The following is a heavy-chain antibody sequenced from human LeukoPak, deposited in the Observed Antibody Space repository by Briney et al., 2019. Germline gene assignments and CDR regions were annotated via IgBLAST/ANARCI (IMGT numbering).Heavy chain of an antibody. Sequence: SVKVSCKASGGTFSSYAISWVRQAPGQGLEWMGGIIPIFGTANYAQKFQGRVTITADKSTSTAYMELSSLRSEDTAVYCCARLQEDTAMAYDYWGQGTLVTVSS. CDR2: IIPIFGTA. D-gene: IGHD5-18*01. J-gene: IGHJ4*02. CDR3: ARLQEDTAMAYDY. V-gene: IGHV1-69*06. CDR1: GGTFSSYA.